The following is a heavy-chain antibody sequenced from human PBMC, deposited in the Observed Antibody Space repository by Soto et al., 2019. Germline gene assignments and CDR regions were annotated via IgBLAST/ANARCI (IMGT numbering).Heavy chain of an antibody. CDR3: ARGEYFFSDY. V-gene: IGHV1-2*02. CDR2: INPNSGGT. CDR1: GYTFTGYY. D-gene: IGHD3-10*01. Sequence: WASVKVSCKXSGYTFTGYYMHWVRQAPGQGLEWMGWINPNSGGTNYAQKFQGRFTISRDNAKNTLYLQMNSLRAEDTAVYYCARGEYFFSDYWGQGTLVTVSS. J-gene: IGHJ4*02.